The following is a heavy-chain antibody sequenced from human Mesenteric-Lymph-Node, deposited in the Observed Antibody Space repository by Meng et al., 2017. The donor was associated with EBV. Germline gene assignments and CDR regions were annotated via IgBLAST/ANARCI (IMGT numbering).Heavy chain of an antibody. CDR1: GFPLTTSGVG. J-gene: IGHJ5*02. CDR3: APWWVGPPGLFDP. CDR2: IYWDDDK. Sequence: LKDLVLTREKPPQTPPLTCTFSGFPLTTSGVGLGWIRQPPEKALDWLALIYWDDDKEFNPSLKNRLTITKDTSKNQVVLTMANMDPVDTATYYCAPWWVGPPGLFDPWGQGTLVTVSS. D-gene: IGHD2-15*01. V-gene: IGHV2-5*02.